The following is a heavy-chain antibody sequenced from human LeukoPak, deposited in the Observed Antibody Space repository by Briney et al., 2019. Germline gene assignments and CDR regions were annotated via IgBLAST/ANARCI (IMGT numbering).Heavy chain of an antibody. CDR2: IYYSGST. J-gene: IGHJ4*02. Sequence: PSETLSLTCTVSGGSISSYYWSWIRQPPGKGLEWIGYIYYSGSTNYNPSLKSPVTISVDTSKNQFSLKLSSVTAADTAVYYCARRRGGSGYFDYWGQGTLVTVSS. D-gene: IGHD3-16*01. CDR1: GGSISSYY. CDR3: ARRRGGSGYFDY. V-gene: IGHV4-59*08.